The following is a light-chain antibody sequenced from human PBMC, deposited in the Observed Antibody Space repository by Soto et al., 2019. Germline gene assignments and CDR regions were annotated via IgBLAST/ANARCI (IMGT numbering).Light chain of an antibody. CDR3: QSYDADILI. Sequence: NFMLTQPHSVSESPGKTVTISCTRSSCNIVSNYVQWYQQRPGSSPTTVIYEDDDRPSGVPDRFSASIDTSSNSASLTISGLKTEDEADYYCQSYDADILIFGGGTKLTVL. V-gene: IGLV6-57*01. J-gene: IGLJ2*01. CDR1: SCNIVSNY. CDR2: EDD.